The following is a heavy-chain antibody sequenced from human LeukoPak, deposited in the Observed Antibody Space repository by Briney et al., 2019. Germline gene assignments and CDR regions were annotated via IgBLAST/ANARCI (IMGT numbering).Heavy chain of an antibody. J-gene: IGHJ4*02. Sequence: PSETLSLTCAVYGGSFSGYYWSWIRQPPGKGLEWIGYIYYSGSTNYNPSLKSRVTISVDTSKNQFSLKLSSVTAADTAVYYCARQRGGIPWNCYFDYWGQGTLVTVSS. V-gene: IGHV4-59*08. CDR1: GGSFSGYY. CDR3: ARQRGGIPWNCYFDY. D-gene: IGHD1-7*01. CDR2: IYYSGST.